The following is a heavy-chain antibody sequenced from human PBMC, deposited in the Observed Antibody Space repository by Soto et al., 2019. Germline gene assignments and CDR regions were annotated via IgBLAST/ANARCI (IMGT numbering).Heavy chain of an antibody. CDR3: AKPLGGYYYYGMDV. J-gene: IGHJ6*02. V-gene: IGHV3-23*01. CDR2: ISGSGGST. CDR1: GFTFSSYA. Sequence: EVQLLESGGGLVQPGGSLRLSCAASGFTFSSYAMSWVRQAPGKGLEWVSAISGSGGSTYYADSMKGRFTISRDNSKNTLYLQMNSLRAEDTAVYYCAKPLGGYYYYGMDVWGQGTTVTVSS.